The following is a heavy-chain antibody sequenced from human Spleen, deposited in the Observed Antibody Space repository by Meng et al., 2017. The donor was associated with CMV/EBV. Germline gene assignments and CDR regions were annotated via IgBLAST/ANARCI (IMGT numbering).Heavy chain of an antibody. J-gene: IGHJ3*02. Sequence: GESLKISCAASGFTFNNAWMSWVRQAPGKGLEWVGRIKSKTDGGTTDYAAPVKRRFAISRDDSKTTLYLQMNSLKTEDTAVYYCTTHDILTGSSTFDIWGQGTMVTVSS. CDR2: IKSKTDGGTT. V-gene: IGHV3-15*01. D-gene: IGHD3-9*01. CDR3: TTHDILTGSSTFDI. CDR1: GFTFNNAW.